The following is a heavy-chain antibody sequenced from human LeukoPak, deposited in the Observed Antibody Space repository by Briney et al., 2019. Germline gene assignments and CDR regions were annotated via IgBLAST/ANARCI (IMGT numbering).Heavy chain of an antibody. V-gene: IGHV3-23*01. Sequence: GASLRLSCAASGFTFSNYAMSWVRQAPGKGLEWVSAILGSGGSTYYADSVKGRFTVSRDNSKSTLYLQMNSLRAEDTALYYCAKWGDYDVLTSYYVPDYWGQGTLVTVSS. J-gene: IGHJ4*02. D-gene: IGHD3-9*01. CDR3: AKWGDYDVLTSYYVPDY. CDR1: GFTFSNYA. CDR2: ILGSGGST.